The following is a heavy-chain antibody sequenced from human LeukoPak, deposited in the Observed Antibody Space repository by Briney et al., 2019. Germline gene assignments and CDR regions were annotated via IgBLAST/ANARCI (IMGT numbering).Heavy chain of an antibody. J-gene: IGHJ5*02. D-gene: IGHD3-16*02. CDR1: GGSFSGYY. V-gene: IGHV4-34*01. CDR3: ARDVMITFGGVIVNVDWFDP. Sequence: SSETLSLTCAVYGGSFSGYYWSWIRQPPGKGLEWIGEINHSGSTNYNPSLKSRVTISVDTSKNQFSLKLSSVTAADTAVYYCARDVMITFGGVIVNVDWFDPWGQGTLVTASS. CDR2: INHSGST.